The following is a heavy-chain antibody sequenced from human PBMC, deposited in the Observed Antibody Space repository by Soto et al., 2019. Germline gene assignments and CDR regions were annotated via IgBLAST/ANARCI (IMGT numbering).Heavy chain of an antibody. D-gene: IGHD3-16*01. V-gene: IGHV3-23*01. CDR2: ISGGVGST. CDR3: AKNYVFHDAFEI. Sequence: EVQLLESGGGLVQPGGSLRLSCAASGFTFTSSDMSWVRQAPGKGLQWVSTISGGVGSTYSADSVKGRFTVSRDNSKNTLYLQMESLGAEDTAVYYCAKNYVFHDAFEIWGQGTMVTVSS. CDR1: GFTFTSSD. J-gene: IGHJ3*02.